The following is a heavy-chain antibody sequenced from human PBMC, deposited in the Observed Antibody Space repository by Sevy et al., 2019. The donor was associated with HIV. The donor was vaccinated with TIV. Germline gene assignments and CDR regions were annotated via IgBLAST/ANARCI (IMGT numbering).Heavy chain of an antibody. V-gene: IGHV3-23*01. CDR3: ARGGGTRPHDY. CDR1: GFAFYDYS. J-gene: IGHJ4*02. Sequence: GGSLRLSCAASGFAFYDYSMSWIRQAPGKGLEWFATLSFGCGKINYANSVKGRFTISRDNSKNSFYLQMDNLRVEDTALYFCARGGGTRPHDYWGQGTRVTVSS. CDR2: LSFGCGKI. D-gene: IGHD2-8*01.